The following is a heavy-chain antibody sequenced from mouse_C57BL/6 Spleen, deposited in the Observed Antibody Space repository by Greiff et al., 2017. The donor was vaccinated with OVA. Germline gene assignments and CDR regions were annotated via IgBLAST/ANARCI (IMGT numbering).Heavy chain of an antibody. D-gene: IGHD1-1*01. J-gene: IGHJ1*03. CDR2: ISYDGSN. V-gene: IGHV3-6*01. Sequence: EVQLQESGPGLVKPSQSLSLTCSVTGYSITSGYYWNWIRQFPGNKLEWMGYISYDGSNNYNPSLKNRISITRDTSKNQFFLKLNSVTTEDTATYYCARGYHYGSSYGYFDVWGTGTTVTVSS. CDR3: ARGYHYGSSYGYFDV. CDR1: GYSITSGYY.